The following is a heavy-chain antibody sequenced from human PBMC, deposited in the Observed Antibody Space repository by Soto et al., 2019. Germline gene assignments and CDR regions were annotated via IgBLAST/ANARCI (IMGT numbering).Heavy chain of an antibody. Sequence: PGGSLRLSCAASGFTFSSYGMHWVRQAPGKGLEWVAVISYDGSNKYYTDSVKGRFTISRDNSKNTLYLQMNSLRAEDTAVYYCAKHSSGYYLDYWGQGTLATVSS. V-gene: IGHV3-30*18. CDR2: ISYDGSNK. CDR3: AKHSSGYYLDY. CDR1: GFTFSSYG. J-gene: IGHJ4*02. D-gene: IGHD3-22*01.